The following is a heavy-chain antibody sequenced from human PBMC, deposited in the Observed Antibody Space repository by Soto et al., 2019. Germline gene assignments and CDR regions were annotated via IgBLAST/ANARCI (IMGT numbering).Heavy chain of an antibody. J-gene: IGHJ3*02. CDR2: IYYSGST. V-gene: IGHV4-39*01. CDR1: GGSISSSSYY. D-gene: IGHD3-10*01. CDR3: ARPPEGIIARTAFAI. Sequence: QLQLQESAPGLVKPSETLSLTCTVSGGSISSSSYYWGWIRQPPGKGLEWIGSIYYSGSTYYNPSLKSRVTISVATSKNQFSLKLSSVTAADTAVYYCARPPEGIIARTAFAIWGQGTMVTVSS.